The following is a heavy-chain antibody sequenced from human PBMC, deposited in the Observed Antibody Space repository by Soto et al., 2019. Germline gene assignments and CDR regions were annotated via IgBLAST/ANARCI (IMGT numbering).Heavy chain of an antibody. V-gene: IGHV3-53*01. CDR2: IYSGGST. Sequence: GSLRLSCAASGFTVSSNYMSWVRQAPGKGLEWVSVIYSGGSTYYADSVKGRFTISRDNSKNTVYLQMNSLRDEDTAVYYCARRDEGYEGYFDYWGQGTLVTVSS. CDR3: ARRDEGYEGYFDY. CDR1: GFTVSSNY. J-gene: IGHJ4*02. D-gene: IGHD1-1*01.